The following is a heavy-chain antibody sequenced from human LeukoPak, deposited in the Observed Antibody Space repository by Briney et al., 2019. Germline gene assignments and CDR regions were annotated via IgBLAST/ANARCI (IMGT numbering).Heavy chain of an antibody. D-gene: IGHD3-22*01. J-gene: IGHJ4*02. Sequence: ASVKVSCKASGGTFSSYAISWVRQAPGQGLEWMGWINPNSGGTNYAQKFQGRVTMTRDTSISTAYMELSRLRSDDTAVYYCARADKTYYYDSSGSPGGDYWGQGTLVTVSS. CDR3: ARADKTYYYDSSGSPGGDY. CDR1: GGTFSSYA. V-gene: IGHV1-2*02. CDR2: INPNSGGT.